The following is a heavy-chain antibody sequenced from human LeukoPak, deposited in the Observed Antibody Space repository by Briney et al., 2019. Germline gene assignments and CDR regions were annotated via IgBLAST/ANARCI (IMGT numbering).Heavy chain of an antibody. D-gene: IGHD6-19*01. V-gene: IGHV1-2*02. CDR1: GYTFTGCY. CDR3: ARTMKYSSGLDY. CDR2: INPNSGGT. J-gene: IGHJ4*02. Sequence: ASVKVSCKASGYTFTGCYMHWVRQAPGQGLEWMGWINPNSGGTNYAQKFQGRVTMTRDTSISTAYMELSRLRSDDTAVYYCARTMKYSSGLDYWGQGTLVTVSS.